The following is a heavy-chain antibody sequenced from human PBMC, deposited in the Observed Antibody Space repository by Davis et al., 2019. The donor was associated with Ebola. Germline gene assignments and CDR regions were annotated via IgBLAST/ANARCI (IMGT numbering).Heavy chain of an antibody. J-gene: IGHJ4*02. CDR2: INHSGST. CDR3: ARQRWLQLWYFDY. D-gene: IGHD5-24*01. V-gene: IGHV4-34*01. CDR1: GGSFSGYY. Sequence: MPSETLSLTCAVYGGSFSGYYWSWIRQPPGKGLKWIGEINHSGSTNYNPSLKSRVTISVDTSKNQFSLKLSSVTAADTAVYYCARQRWLQLWYFDYWGQGTLVTVSS.